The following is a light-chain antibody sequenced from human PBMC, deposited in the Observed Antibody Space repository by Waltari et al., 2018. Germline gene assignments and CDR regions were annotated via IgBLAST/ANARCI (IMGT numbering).Light chain of an antibody. CDR1: SSDVGGYTY. CDR2: DVR. J-gene: IGLJ2*01. Sequence: QSALTHPASVSGSPGQSITISCTGTSSDVGGYTYVSWYQQQPGTAPKLMIHDVRKRPAGVANRCSGSKSGNTASLTISGLQAEDEADYYCSSYTSSRTFVVFGGGTKLTVL. V-gene: IGLV2-14*01. CDR3: SSYTSSRTFVV.